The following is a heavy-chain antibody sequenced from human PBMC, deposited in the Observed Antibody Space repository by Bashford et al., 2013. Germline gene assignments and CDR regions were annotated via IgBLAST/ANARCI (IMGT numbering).Heavy chain of an antibody. CDR2: INHSGST. V-gene: IGHV4-34*01. J-gene: IGHJ4*02. Sequence: LLYSSETLSLTCAVYGGSFSGYYWSWIRQPPGKGLEWIGQINHSGSTNYNPSLKSRVTMSVDTSKNQFSLKLRSVTAADTAVYYCARTYSNRLRAIDYWGQGTLVTVSS. CDR1: GGSFSGYY. CDR3: ARTYSNRLRAIDY. D-gene: IGHD4-11*01.